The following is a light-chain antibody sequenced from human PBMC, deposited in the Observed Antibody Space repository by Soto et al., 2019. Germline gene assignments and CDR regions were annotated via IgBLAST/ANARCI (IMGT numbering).Light chain of an antibody. Sequence: QSVLTQPPSVSGAPGQRVTISCTGSSSNIGAGYDVHWYQQLPGTAPKLLIYGNGNRPSGVPDRFSGSKSGTSASLAITGRQAEVEADYYCQSYDSSLSGHVVFGGGTKLTVL. CDR2: GNG. J-gene: IGLJ2*01. CDR1: SSNIGAGYD. V-gene: IGLV1-40*01. CDR3: QSYDSSLSGHVV.